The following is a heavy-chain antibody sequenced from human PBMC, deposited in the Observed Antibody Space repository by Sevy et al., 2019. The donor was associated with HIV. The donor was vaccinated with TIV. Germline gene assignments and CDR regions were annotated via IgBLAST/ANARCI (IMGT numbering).Heavy chain of an antibody. CDR1: GFTFSSYG. Sequence: GGSLRLSCAASGFTFSSYGMHWVRQAPGKGLEWVAFIRYDGSNKYYADSVKGRFTISRDNSKNTRYLQMNSLRAEDTAVYYCAKAPIVVVPAAMPDYYYGMDVWGQGTTVTVSS. CDR2: IRYDGSNK. V-gene: IGHV3-30*02. CDR3: AKAPIVVVPAAMPDYYYGMDV. J-gene: IGHJ6*02. D-gene: IGHD2-2*01.